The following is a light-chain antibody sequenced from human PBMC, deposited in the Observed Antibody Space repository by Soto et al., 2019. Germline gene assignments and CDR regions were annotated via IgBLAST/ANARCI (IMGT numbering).Light chain of an antibody. V-gene: IGLV1-44*01. J-gene: IGLJ2*01. CDR3: AAWDDSLRGVV. CDR2: ADN. CDR1: NSNIGTNT. Sequence: QAVVTQPPSVSGTPGQRVTISCSGSNSNIGTNTVNWYQQLPGAAPKVLMYADNQRPSRVPDRFSGSKSGTSASLAISGLLSEDEADYYCAAWDDSLRGVVFGGGTKVTVL.